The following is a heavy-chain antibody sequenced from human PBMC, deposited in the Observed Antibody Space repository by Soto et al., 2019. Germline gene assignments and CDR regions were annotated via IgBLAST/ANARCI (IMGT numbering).Heavy chain of an antibody. CDR1: GYTFTSYY. Sequence: ASVKVSCKASGYTFTSYYMHWVRQAPGQGLEWMGIINPSGGSTSYAQKFQGRVTMTRDTSTSTVYMELSSLRSEDTAVYYCARDKHTEEVTAAPSHFDYWGQGTLVTVSS. CDR3: ARDKHTEEVTAAPSHFDY. D-gene: IGHD2-21*02. J-gene: IGHJ4*02. V-gene: IGHV1-46*01. CDR2: INPSGGST.